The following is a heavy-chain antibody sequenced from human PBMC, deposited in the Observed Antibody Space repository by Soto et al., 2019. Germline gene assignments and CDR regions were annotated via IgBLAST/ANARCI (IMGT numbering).Heavy chain of an antibody. CDR2: ISAYNGNT. D-gene: IGHD3-22*01. CDR1: GYTFTSYG. Sequence: ASVKVSCKASGYTFTSYGISWVRQAPGQGLEWKGWISAYNGNTNYAQKLQGRVTMTTDTSTSTAYMELRSLSSDDTAVYYCAREYDSSGYYRLNWFDPWGQGTLVTVSS. J-gene: IGHJ5*02. CDR3: AREYDSSGYYRLNWFDP. V-gene: IGHV1-18*01.